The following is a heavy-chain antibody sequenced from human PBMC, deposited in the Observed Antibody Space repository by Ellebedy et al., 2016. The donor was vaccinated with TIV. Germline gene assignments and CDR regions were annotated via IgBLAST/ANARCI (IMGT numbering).Heavy chain of an antibody. V-gene: IGHV3-7*01. Sequence: GESLKISXAASRFTFSSYWMSWVRQAPGKGLEFVANINQDGGEKKYMDSVKGRFTISRDNAKNTLYLEMNSLRAEDTAVYFCARLRRGPWNFDLWGRGTLVTVSS. CDR1: RFTFSSYW. D-gene: IGHD3-16*01. J-gene: IGHJ2*01. CDR2: INQDGGEK. CDR3: ARLRRGPWNFDL.